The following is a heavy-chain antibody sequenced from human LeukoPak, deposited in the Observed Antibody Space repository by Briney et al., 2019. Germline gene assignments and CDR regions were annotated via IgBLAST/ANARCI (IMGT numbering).Heavy chain of an antibody. CDR1: GYSFTSYW. D-gene: IGHD2-21*02. Sequence: KISCKGSGYSFTSYWIGWVRQAPGQGLEWMGGIIPIFGTANYAQKFQGRVTITADKSTSTAYMELSSLRSEDTAVYYCARARYCGGDCYYNSKGAFDIWGQGTMVTVSS. CDR3: ARARYCGGDCYYNSKGAFDI. J-gene: IGHJ3*02. V-gene: IGHV1-69*06. CDR2: IIPIFGTA.